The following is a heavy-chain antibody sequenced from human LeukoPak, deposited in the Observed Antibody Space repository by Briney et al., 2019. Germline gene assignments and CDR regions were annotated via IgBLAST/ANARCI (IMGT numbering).Heavy chain of an antibody. Sequence: SETLSLTCTVSGGSISSYYWSWIRQPPGKGLEWIGYIYYSGTTNYSPSLKSRVTISVDTSKNQFSLKLSSVTAADTAVYYCARGEAPYSSSWSIGFDPWGQGTLVTVSS. J-gene: IGHJ5*02. CDR2: IYYSGTT. V-gene: IGHV4-59*01. D-gene: IGHD6-13*01. CDR3: ARGEAPYSSSWSIGFDP. CDR1: GGSISSYY.